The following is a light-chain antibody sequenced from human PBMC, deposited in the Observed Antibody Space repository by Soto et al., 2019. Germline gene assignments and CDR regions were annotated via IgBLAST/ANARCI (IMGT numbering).Light chain of an antibody. V-gene: IGLV1-44*01. CDR2: TNN. CDR3: ATWDDSLKGV. Sequence: QSVLTQPPSASWTPGQRVTISCSGSTSNIGSHSVNWFQHLPGTAPKLLIITNNQRPSGVPDRFSGYKSGTSASLVISGLQSDDEADYYCATWDDSLKGVFGTGTKVTVL. J-gene: IGLJ1*01. CDR1: TSNIGSHS.